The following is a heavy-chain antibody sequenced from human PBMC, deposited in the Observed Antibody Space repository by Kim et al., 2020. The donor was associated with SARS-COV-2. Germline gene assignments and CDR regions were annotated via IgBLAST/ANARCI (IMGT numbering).Heavy chain of an antibody. CDR2: IWFDGTNK. D-gene: IGHD6-19*01. Sequence: GGSLILSCAASGFMFRSYGMHWVRQAPGKGLEWVAIIWFDGTNKYYADSVKGRFTISRDDSKNTLYLQMNSLRAEDTAVYYCARDLGGSGWYGDYWGQGT. V-gene: IGHV3-33*01. J-gene: IGHJ4*02. CDR1: GFMFRSYG. CDR3: ARDLGGSGWYGDY.